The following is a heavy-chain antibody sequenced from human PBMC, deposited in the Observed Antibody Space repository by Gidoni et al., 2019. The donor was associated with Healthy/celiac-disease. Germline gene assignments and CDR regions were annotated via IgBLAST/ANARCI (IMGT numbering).Heavy chain of an antibody. CDR2: IYHSGST. D-gene: IGHD6-19*01. Sequence: QVQLQESGPGLVKPSETLSLTCAVSGYSISSGYYWGWIRQPPGKGLEWIGSIYHSGSTYYNPSLKSRVTISVDTSKNQFSLKLSSVTAADTAVYYCARDREWLVRGSEIGRFWGQGTLVTVSS. CDR3: ARDREWLVRGSEIGRF. V-gene: IGHV4-38-2*02. J-gene: IGHJ4*02. CDR1: GYSISSGYY.